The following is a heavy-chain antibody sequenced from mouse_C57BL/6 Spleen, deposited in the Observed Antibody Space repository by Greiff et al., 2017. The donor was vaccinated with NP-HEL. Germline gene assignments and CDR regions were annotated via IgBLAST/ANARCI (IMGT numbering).Heavy chain of an antibody. J-gene: IGHJ4*01. CDR3: ARDEGYDAMDD. CDR2: ISDGGSYT. Sequence: EVKVVESGGGLVKPGGSLKLSCAASGFTFSSYAMSWVRQTPEKRLEWVATISDGGSYTYYPDNVKGRFTISRDNAKNSLYLQMSHLKSEDTAIYYCARDEGYDAMDDWGQGTSVTVSS. CDR1: GFTFSSYA. V-gene: IGHV5-4*01.